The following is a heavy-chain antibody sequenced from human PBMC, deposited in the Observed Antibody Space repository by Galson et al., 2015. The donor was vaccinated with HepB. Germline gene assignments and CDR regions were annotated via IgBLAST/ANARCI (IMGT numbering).Heavy chain of an antibody. Sequence: LTCAVSGGSFSGLYWTWIRQSPDKGLEWIGEINHIGGTNYNPSLKSRATLSVDTSRKQFSLKLRPLNAADTAVYYCARRGGSRLTATFDLWGQGVVVTVSS. CDR2: INHIGGT. J-gene: IGHJ4*02. V-gene: IGHV4-34*01. CDR3: ARRGGSRLTATFDL. D-gene: IGHD2-15*01. CDR1: GGSFSGLY.